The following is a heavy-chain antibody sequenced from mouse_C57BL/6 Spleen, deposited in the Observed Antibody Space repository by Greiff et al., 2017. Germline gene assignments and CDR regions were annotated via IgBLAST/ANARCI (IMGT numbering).Heavy chain of an antibody. CDR2: IDPENGDT. Sequence: VQLQQSGAELVRPGASVKLSCTASGFNIKDDYMHWVKQRPEQGLEWIGWIDPENGDTEYASKFQGKATITADTSSNTAYLQLSSLTSEDTAVYYCSYTTVVATRYFDVWGTGTTVTVSS. CDR1: GFNIKDDY. V-gene: IGHV14-4*01. CDR3: SYTTVVATRYFDV. J-gene: IGHJ1*03. D-gene: IGHD1-1*01.